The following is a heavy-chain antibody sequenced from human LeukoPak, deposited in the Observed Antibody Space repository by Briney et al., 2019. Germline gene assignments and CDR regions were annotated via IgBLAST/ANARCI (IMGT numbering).Heavy chain of an antibody. CDR2: IYYTGT. V-gene: IGHV4-59*02. J-gene: IGHJ4*02. CDR3: ARTDSSGYITDY. CDR1: GGSVSDYY. D-gene: IGHD3-22*01. Sequence: SETLSLTCTVSGGSVSDYYWSWIRQSPGKGLEWIGYIYYTGTSYNPSLKSRVTISADTSKNQFSLNLSSVTAADTAVYYCARTDSSGYITDYWGQGTLVTVSS.